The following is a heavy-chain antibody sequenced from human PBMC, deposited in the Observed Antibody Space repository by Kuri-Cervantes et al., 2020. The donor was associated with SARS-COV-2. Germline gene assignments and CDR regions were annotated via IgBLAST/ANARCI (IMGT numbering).Heavy chain of an antibody. CDR3: ARGDSLLDWGSDYYYYMDV. V-gene: IGHV4-59*01. CDR1: GGSFSGYY. CDR2: IYYSGST. Sequence: SQTLSLTCAVYGGSFSGYYWSWIRQPPGKGLEWIGYIYYSGSTNYNPSLKSRVTISVDTSKNQFSLKLSSVTAADTAVYYCARGDSLLDWGSDYYYYMDVWGKGTTVTVSS. J-gene: IGHJ6*03. D-gene: IGHD7-27*01.